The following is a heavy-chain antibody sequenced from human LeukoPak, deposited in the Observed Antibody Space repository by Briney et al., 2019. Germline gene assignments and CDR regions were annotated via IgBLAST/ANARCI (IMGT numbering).Heavy chain of an antibody. CDR3: ARQVDTTMALPDY. J-gene: IGHJ4*02. CDR1: GYTFTSYG. Sequence: ASVKVSCKTSGYTFTSYGVSWVRQAPGQRLGWMGWISTYNYNTNYAQKFRGRVTMTRDTSTSTVYMELRSVRSEDTAIYYCARQVDTTMALPDYWGQGTLVTVSS. CDR2: ISTYNYNT. D-gene: IGHD5-18*01. V-gene: IGHV1-18*01.